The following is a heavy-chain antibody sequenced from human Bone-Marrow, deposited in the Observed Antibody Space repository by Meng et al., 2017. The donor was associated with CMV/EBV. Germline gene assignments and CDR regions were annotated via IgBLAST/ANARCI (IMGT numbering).Heavy chain of an antibody. CDR2: IKQDGSEK. D-gene: IGHD1-26*01. V-gene: IGHV3-7*01. CDR1: GFTFSNYW. CDR3: ARDQYRGGASFDY. Sequence: GGSLRLSCAVSGFTFSNYWMSWVRQAPGKGLEWVANIKQDGSEKYYVDSVKGRFTISRDNAKNSLYLQMNSLRAEDTAVYYCARDQYRGGASFDYWGQGTLVTVSS. J-gene: IGHJ4*02.